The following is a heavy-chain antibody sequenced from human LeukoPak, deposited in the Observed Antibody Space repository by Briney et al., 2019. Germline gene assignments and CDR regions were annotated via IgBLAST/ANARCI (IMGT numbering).Heavy chain of an antibody. Sequence: PGGSLRLSCAASGFTFSSYAMSWVRQAPGKGLEWVSAISGSGGSTYYADSVKGRFTISSDNSKNTLYLQMNSLRAEDTAVYYCARGLDFWGSFDIWGQGTMVTVSS. V-gene: IGHV3-23*01. CDR2: ISGSGGST. J-gene: IGHJ3*02. D-gene: IGHD3-3*01. CDR3: ARGLDFWGSFDI. CDR1: GFTFSSYA.